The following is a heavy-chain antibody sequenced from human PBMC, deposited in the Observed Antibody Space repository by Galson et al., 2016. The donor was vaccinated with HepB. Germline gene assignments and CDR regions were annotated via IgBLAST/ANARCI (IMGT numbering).Heavy chain of an antibody. Sequence: SLRLSCAASGITFNTYNMVWVSQAPGKGLEWVSYISTSSSPISYRDSVKGRFTISRDNTKNSLYLQLNSLRAEDTAVYYCARIIKTGTTSHFDYWGQGTLVTVSS. CDR2: ISTSSSPI. J-gene: IGHJ4*02. CDR1: GITFNTYN. V-gene: IGHV3-21*01. D-gene: IGHD1-7*01. CDR3: ARIIKTGTTSHFDY.